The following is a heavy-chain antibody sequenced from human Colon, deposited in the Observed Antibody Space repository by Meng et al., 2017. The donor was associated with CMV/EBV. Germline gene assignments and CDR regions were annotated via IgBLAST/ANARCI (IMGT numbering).Heavy chain of an antibody. Sequence: SCAVSGFTFSTYWMNWVRQAPGKGLEWVANIKGDGSAKNYVDSVKGRFTISRDNAKNSLYLQMNSLRDGDTAVYYCAGGSGFLIDFWGQGTLVTVSS. D-gene: IGHD3-22*01. V-gene: IGHV3-7*01. CDR1: GFTFSTYW. CDR3: AGGSGFLIDF. J-gene: IGHJ4*02. CDR2: IKGDGSAK.